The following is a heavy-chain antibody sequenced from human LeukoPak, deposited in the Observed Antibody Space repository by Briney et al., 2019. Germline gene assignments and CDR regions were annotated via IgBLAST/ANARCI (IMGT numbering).Heavy chain of an antibody. CDR3: AVNDGYCSSTSCPAFDY. CDR2: VSSSGTTI. J-gene: IGHJ4*02. CDR1: GFAFSDYY. Sequence: GGSLRLSCAASGFAFSDYYMNWIRQAPGKGLEWASYVSSSGTTIYYADSVKGRFAISRDNAKNSLYLQMNSLRAEDTAVYYCAVNDGYCSSTSCPAFDYWGQGTLVTVSS. D-gene: IGHD2-2*01. V-gene: IGHV3-11*04.